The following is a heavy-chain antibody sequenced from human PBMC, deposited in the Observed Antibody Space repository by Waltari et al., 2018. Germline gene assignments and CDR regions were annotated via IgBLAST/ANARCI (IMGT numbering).Heavy chain of an antibody. V-gene: IGHV1-2*06. Sequence: QVQLVQSGAEVKKPGASVKVSCKASGSTFTGFSLHWVRQAPGQGLEWMGRINPNSGDTNYAQKFQGRVTMTRDTSISSAYMELSSLTSDDAAVYYCARALGSTSDYWGQGTQVTVSS. D-gene: IGHD6-6*01. CDR1: GSTFTGFS. CDR3: ARALGSTSDY. CDR2: INPNSGDT. J-gene: IGHJ4*02.